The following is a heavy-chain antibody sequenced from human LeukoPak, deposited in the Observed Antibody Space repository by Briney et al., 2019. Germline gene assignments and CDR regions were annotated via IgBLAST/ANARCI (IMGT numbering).Heavy chain of an antibody. D-gene: IGHD6-19*01. Sequence: ASVKVSCKASGYTFTGYYMHWVRQVPGQGLEWMGWINPNSGGTNYAQKFQGRVTMTRDTSISTAYMELSRLRSDDTAVYYCAREVYRAVAGTTIVWFDPWGQGTLVTVSS. CDR3: AREVYRAVAGTTIVWFDP. CDR2: INPNSGGT. CDR1: GYTFTGYY. J-gene: IGHJ5*02. V-gene: IGHV1-2*02.